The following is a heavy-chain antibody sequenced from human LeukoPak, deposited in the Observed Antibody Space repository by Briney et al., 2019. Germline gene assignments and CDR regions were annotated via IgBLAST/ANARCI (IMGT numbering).Heavy chain of an antibody. D-gene: IGHD3-10*02. CDR3: ARVFLTMSGDPCGMDV. CDR2: ISSSSSTI. Sequence: PGGSLRLSCAASGFTFSSYSMNWVRQAPGKGLEWVSYISSSSSTIYYADSVKGRFTISRDNAKNSLYLQMNSLRAEDTAVYYCARVFLTMSGDPCGMDVWGKGPTVSVSS. J-gene: IGHJ6*04. V-gene: IGHV3-48*01. CDR1: GFTFSSYS.